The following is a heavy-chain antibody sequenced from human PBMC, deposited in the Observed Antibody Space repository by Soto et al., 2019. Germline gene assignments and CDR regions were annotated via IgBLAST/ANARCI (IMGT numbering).Heavy chain of an antibody. D-gene: IGHD6-19*01. CDR1: RFTFSSYT. CDR3: ARGPLPSVTGTIDY. Sequence: QVQLVESGGGVVQPGRSLRLSCAASRFTFSSYTMHWVRQAPGKGLEWVALISYDGNNKYYADSVKGRFTISRDNSNNTLYLQMNSLRVEDTAVYYCARGPLPSVTGTIDYGGQGTLVTVSS. J-gene: IGHJ4*02. CDR2: ISYDGNNK. V-gene: IGHV3-30-3*01.